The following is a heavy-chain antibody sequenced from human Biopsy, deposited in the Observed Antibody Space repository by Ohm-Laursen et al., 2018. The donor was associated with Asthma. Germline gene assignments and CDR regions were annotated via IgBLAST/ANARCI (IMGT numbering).Heavy chain of an antibody. Sequence: SLRLSCTASGFTFDDYAMHWVRQAPGKGLEWVSGISWNSGSIDYADSVKGRFTISRDNAKNSLYLQMNSLRAEDTALYYCAKGEWELLEAIFDYWGQGTLVTVSS. V-gene: IGHV3-9*01. CDR1: GFTFDDYA. J-gene: IGHJ4*02. CDR3: AKGEWELLEAIFDY. D-gene: IGHD1-26*01. CDR2: ISWNSGSI.